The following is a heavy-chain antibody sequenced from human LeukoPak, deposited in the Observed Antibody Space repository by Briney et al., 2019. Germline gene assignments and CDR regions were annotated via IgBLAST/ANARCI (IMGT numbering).Heavy chain of an antibody. CDR3: ARGYQWLVFDY. CDR2: ISSGGSTI. V-gene: IGHV3-11*01. D-gene: IGHD6-19*01. J-gene: IGHJ4*02. CDR1: GFTFSDYY. Sequence: GGSLRLSCAASGFTFSDYYVSWIRQAPGKGLEWVSYISSGGSTIYYADSVKGRFTISRDNAKNSLYLQMNSLRAEDTAVYYCARGYQWLVFDYWGQGTLVTVSS.